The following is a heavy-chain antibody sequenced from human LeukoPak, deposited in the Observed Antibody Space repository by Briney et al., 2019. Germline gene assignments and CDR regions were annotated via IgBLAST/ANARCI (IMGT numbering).Heavy chain of an antibody. CDR2: IIPILGIA. J-gene: IGHJ6*02. D-gene: IGHD4-23*01. Sequence: SVKVSCKASGGTFSSYAISWVRQAPGQGLEWMGWIIPILGIANYAQKFQGRVTITADKSTSTAYMELSSLRSEDTAVYYCARGLRGGNSDYYYGMDVWGQGTTVTVSS. V-gene: IGHV1-69*10. CDR1: GGTFSSYA. CDR3: ARGLRGGNSDYYYGMDV.